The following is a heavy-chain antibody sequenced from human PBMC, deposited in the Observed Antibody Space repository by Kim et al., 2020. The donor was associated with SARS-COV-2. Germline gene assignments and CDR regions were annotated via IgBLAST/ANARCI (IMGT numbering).Heavy chain of an antibody. V-gene: IGHV3-33*05. CDR1: GFSFSSFG. Sequence: GGSLRLSCAASGFSFSSFGMHWVRQAPGKGLEWVALISKDGNNKYYADSVKGRFTISRDTSKSTLYLQMNSLRAEDTAVYFCARGTDINSWYWDSGYWGKGTLVTVSS. J-gene: IGHJ4*02. CDR2: ISKDGNNK. D-gene: IGHD6-13*01. CDR3: ARGTDINSWYWDSGY.